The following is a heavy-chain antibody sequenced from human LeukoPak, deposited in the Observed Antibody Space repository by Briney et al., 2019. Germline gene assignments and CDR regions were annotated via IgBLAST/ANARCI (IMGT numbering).Heavy chain of an antibody. V-gene: IGHV1-69*13. D-gene: IGHD5-12*01. Sequence: ASVKVSCKASGGTFSSYAISWVRQAPGQGLEWMGGIIPIFGTANYAQKFQGRVTNTADESTSTAYMELSSLRSEDTAVYYCARDAGGYDFKYWGQGTLVTVSS. J-gene: IGHJ4*02. CDR2: IIPIFGTA. CDR3: ARDAGGYDFKY. CDR1: GGTFSSYA.